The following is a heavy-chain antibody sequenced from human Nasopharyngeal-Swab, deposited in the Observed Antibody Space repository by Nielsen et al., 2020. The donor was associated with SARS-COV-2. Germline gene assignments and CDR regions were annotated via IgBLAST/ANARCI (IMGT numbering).Heavy chain of an antibody. D-gene: IGHD3-22*01. J-gene: IGHJ4*02. V-gene: IGHV3-30-3*01. CDR3: ASTPFDSSGYYYAFHY. Sequence: GGSLRLSCAASGFTFSRYTMHWVRQAPGKGLEWVAVISYDGSNKYYADSVKGRFTISRDISKSTLYLQMNSLRAEDTAVFYCASTPFDSSGYYYAFHYWGRGTLVTVSS. CDR2: ISYDGSNK. CDR1: GFTFSRYT.